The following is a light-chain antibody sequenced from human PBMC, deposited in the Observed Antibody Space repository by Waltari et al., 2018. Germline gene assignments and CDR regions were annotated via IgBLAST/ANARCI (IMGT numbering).Light chain of an antibody. CDR1: QSVSRT. CDR2: DAS. Sequence: EIVLTQSPGTLSLSPGERATLSCRASQSVSRTLAWYQQKPGQAPRLLIYDASTRATGSPGRFSGSGCGTYFSLTISRLEPEDFAVYYCQKYGTLPATFGQGTTVEIK. CDR3: QKYGTLPAT. J-gene: IGKJ1*01. V-gene: IGKV3-20*01.